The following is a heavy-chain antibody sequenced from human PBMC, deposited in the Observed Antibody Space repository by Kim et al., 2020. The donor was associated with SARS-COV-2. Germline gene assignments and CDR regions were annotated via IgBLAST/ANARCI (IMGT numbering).Heavy chain of an antibody. D-gene: IGHD6-19*01. Sequence: GGSLRLSCKASVFTLTKYGMHWVRQAPGTGLEWVAFVSYDGSVKYYGETVKGRFTISRDTSKNTLFLQMDSLRAEDTAVYYCTRGAVSGNDALGIWGQGSLVTVSS. CDR2: VSYDGSVK. J-gene: IGHJ3*02. CDR3: TRGAVSGNDALGI. V-gene: IGHV3-30*03. CDR1: VFTLTKYG.